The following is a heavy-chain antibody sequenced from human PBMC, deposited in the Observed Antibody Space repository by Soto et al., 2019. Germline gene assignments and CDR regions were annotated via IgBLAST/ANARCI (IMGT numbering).Heavy chain of an antibody. J-gene: IGHJ4*02. CDR3: ARRAGLQGNWDGGCFDH. Sequence: QITLKQSGPARARPTQTLTLTWTFTRFSLSTSGVGVGWIRQPPGKALERLAFIYGDDDKRYSPSLRIRLTIAKDTSRNRVLLTMSHMESVNTASYSCARRAGLQGNWDGGCFDHWGLGTQVTVSS. CDR1: RFSLSTSGVG. CDR2: IYGDDDK. V-gene: IGHV2-5*02. D-gene: IGHD1-1*01.